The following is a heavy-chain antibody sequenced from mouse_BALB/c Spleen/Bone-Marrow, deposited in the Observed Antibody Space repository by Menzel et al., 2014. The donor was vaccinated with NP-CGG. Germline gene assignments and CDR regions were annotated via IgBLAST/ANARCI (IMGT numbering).Heavy chain of an antibody. V-gene: IGHV5-17*02. CDR3: ARSANYYCSSWFAY. J-gene: IGHJ3*01. CDR2: ISSGSSTI. CDR1: GFTFSSFG. D-gene: IGHD1-1*01. Sequence: EVMLVESGGGLVQPGGSRKLSCAASGFTFSSFGMHWVRQAPEKGLEWVAYISSGSSTIYYADTVKGRFTISRDNPKNTLFLQMTSLRSEDTAMYYCARSANYYCSSWFAYWGQGTLVTVSA.